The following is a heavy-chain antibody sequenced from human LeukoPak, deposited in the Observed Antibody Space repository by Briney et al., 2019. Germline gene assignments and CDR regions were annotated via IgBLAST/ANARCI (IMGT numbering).Heavy chain of an antibody. D-gene: IGHD2-15*01. CDR3: ARVNAYCSGGSCEFDY. J-gene: IGHJ4*02. Sequence: GSSVKVSCKASGGTFSSYAISWVRQAPGQGLEWMGRIIPILGIANYAQKFQGRVTITADKSTSTAYMELSSLRSEDTAVYYCARVNAYCSGGSCEFDYWGQGTLVTVSS. CDR1: GGTFSSYA. V-gene: IGHV1-69*04. CDR2: IIPILGIA.